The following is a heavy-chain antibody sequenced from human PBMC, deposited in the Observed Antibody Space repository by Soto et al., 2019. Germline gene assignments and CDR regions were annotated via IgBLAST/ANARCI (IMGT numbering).Heavy chain of an antibody. V-gene: IGHV1-2*04. CDR1: GYTFTVYY. Sequence: DSVKGSCKASGYTFTVYYMHWVRQAPGQGLEWMGWINPNSGGTNYAKKFQGWVTMTRDTSISTAYMELSRLRSDDTAVYYCARGGGPSHWFDPWGQGTLVTVSS. J-gene: IGHJ5*02. CDR3: ARGGGPSHWFDP. D-gene: IGHD2-15*01. CDR2: INPNSGGT.